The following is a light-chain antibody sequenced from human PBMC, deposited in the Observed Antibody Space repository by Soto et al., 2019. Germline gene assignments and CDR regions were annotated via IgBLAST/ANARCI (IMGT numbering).Light chain of an antibody. CDR2: AAS. CDR3: QLYAVSPIT. V-gene: IGKV3-20*01. J-gene: IGKJ5*01. Sequence: EIVLTQSPVTLSLSPGEGATLSCRASQTVSKNYLAWYHQKPGQAPRLLIYAASTRATGIPDRFSGSGSGTDFTLTISRLEPEDFAVFYCQLYAVSPITFGQGTRLEIK. CDR1: QTVSKNY.